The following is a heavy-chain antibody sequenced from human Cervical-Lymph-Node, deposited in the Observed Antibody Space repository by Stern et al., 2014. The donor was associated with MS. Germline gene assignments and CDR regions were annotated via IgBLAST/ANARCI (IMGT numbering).Heavy chain of an antibody. J-gene: IGHJ6*02. CDR2: FDPEVGET. CDR1: GYTLTELS. CDR3: ATDRDDFRSGYSAPTKGYGLDV. D-gene: IGHD3-3*01. Sequence: VQLVESGAEVKKPGASVKVSCKVSGYTLTELSMHWVRQAPGKGLEWMGGFDPEVGETTQAQKFQGRVTMTEDTSTDTAYMELSALRSEDTAVYYCATDRDDFRSGYSAPTKGYGLDVWGQGTTVTVTS. V-gene: IGHV1-24*01.